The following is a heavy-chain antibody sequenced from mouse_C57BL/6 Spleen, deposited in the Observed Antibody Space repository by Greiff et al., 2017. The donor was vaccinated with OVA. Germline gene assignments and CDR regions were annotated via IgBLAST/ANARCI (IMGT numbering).Heavy chain of an antibody. D-gene: IGHD4-1*01. V-gene: IGHV1-53*01. Sequence: VQLQQPGTELVKPGASVKLSCKASGYTFTSYWMHWVKQRPGQGLEWIGNINPSNGGTNYNEKFKSKATLTVDKSSSTAYMQLSSLTSEDSAVYYCARWGGLGPYAMGYWGQGTSVTVSS. CDR2: INPSNGGT. CDR3: ARWGGLGPYAMGY. J-gene: IGHJ4*01. CDR1: GYTFTSYW.